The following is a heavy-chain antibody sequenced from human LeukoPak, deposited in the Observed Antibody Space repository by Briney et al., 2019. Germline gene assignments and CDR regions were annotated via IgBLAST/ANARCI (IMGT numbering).Heavy chain of an antibody. D-gene: IGHD2-8*01. CDR2: INPNSGGI. CDR3: ARDYPSLGYCTNGVCPDAFDI. V-gene: IGHV1-2*02. Sequence: ASVKVSCKASGYTFTGYYMHWVRQAPGQGLEWMGWINPNSGGISYAQKFQGRVTMTRDTSISTAYMELGRLRSDDTAVYYCARDYPSLGYCTNGVCPDAFDIWGQGTVVTVSS. CDR1: GYTFTGYY. J-gene: IGHJ3*02.